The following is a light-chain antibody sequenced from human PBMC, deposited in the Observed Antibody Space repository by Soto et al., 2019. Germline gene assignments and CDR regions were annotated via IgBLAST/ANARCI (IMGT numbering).Light chain of an antibody. CDR1: QGISTY. CDR2: AAS. J-gene: IGKJ4*01. Sequence: DIQMTQSPSSLSASVGGRVTITCRASQGISTYLAWYQQKPGKVPKLLIYAASTLQSGVPSRFSGSGSGTEFTLTISSLQPEDVATAYCQKYNSAPLTIGGGPKVESK. V-gene: IGKV1-27*01. CDR3: QKYNSAPLT.